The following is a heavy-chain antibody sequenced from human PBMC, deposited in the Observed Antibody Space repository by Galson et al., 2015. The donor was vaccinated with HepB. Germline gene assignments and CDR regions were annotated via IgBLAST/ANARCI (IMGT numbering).Heavy chain of an antibody. CDR3: AREAIGSSWAGRRFDP. CDR2: INTNTGNP. D-gene: IGHD6-13*01. V-gene: IGHV7-4-1*02. J-gene: IGHJ5*02. CDR1: GYTFTSYA. Sequence: SCKASGYTFTSYAMNWVRQAPGQGLECMGWINTNTGNPTYAQGFTGRFVFSLDTSVSTAYLQISSLKAEDTAVYYCAREAIGSSWAGRRFDPWGQGTLATVSS.